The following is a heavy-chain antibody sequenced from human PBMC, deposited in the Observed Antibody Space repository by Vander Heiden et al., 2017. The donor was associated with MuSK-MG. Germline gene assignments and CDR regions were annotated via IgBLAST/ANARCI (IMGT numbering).Heavy chain of an antibody. D-gene: IGHD6-19*01. CDR2: IYTSGST. J-gene: IGHJ6*03. CDR3: ARGGSGWSTGYYYYMDV. V-gene: IGHV4-4*07. CDR1: RVSISSYY. Sequence: QVQLQESGPGLVKPSETLSLTCTASRVSISSYYWSWIRQPAGKGLEWIGRIYTSGSTNYNTSLKSRVTMSVDTSKNQFSLKLSSVTAADTAVYYCARGGSGWSTGYYYYMDVWGKGTTVTVSS.